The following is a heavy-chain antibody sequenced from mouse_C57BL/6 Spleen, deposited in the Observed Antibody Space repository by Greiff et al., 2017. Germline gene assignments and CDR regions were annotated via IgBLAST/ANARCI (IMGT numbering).Heavy chain of an antibody. J-gene: IGHJ3*01. D-gene: IGHD2-3*01. CDR3: ARDRKGWLLREAWFAY. Sequence: EVKLMESGGGLVKPGGSLKLSCAASGFTFSSYAMSWVRQTPEKRLEWVATISDGGSYTYYPDNVKGRFTISRDNAKNNLYLQMSHLKSEDTAMYYCARDRKGWLLREAWFAYWGQGTLVTVSA. V-gene: IGHV5-4*01. CDR2: ISDGGSYT. CDR1: GFTFSSYA.